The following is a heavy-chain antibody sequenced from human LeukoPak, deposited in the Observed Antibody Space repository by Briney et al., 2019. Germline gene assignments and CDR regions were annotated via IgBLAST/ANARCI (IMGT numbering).Heavy chain of an antibody. Sequence: PGRSLRLSCAASGFTFSSYGMHWVRQAPGKGLEWVAVISYDGSNKYYADSVKGRFTISRDNSKNTPYLQMNSLRAEDTAVYYCAKDNIAVAGTDYYYYGMDVWGQGTTVTVSS. CDR3: AKDNIAVAGTDYYYYGMDV. V-gene: IGHV3-30*18. CDR2: ISYDGSNK. D-gene: IGHD6-19*01. J-gene: IGHJ6*02. CDR1: GFTFSSYG.